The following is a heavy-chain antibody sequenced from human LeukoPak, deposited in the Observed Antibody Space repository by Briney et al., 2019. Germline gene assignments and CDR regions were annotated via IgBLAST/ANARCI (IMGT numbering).Heavy chain of an antibody. D-gene: IGHD3-22*01. V-gene: IGHV1-69*02. CDR1: GGTFSSYT. CDR2: IIPILGIA. Sequence: SVKVSCKXSGGTFSSYTISWVRQAPGQGLEWMGRIIPILGIAYYSQKFQGRVTITADKSTSTAYMELSSLRSEDTAVYYCARDSSGYPEYFQHWGQGTLVTVSS. CDR3: ARDSSGYPEYFQH. J-gene: IGHJ1*01.